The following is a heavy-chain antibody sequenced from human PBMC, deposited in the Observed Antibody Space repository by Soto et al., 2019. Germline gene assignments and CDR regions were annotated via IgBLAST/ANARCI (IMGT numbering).Heavy chain of an antibody. CDR1: GGSFSDHY. Sequence: SETLSLTCAVYGGSFSDHYWSWIRQPPGKGLEWIGEIIHSGRTNYNPSLKSRVTISEDTFKSQFSLKLNSVTAADTAVYYCARRGGGNYPYYFDYWDEGTLVTVSS. D-gene: IGHD2-21*01. CDR2: IIHSGRT. CDR3: ARRGGGNYPYYFDY. V-gene: IGHV4-34*12. J-gene: IGHJ4*02.